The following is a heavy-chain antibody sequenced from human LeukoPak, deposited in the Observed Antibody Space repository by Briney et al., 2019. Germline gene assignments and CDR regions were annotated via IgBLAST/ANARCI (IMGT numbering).Heavy chain of an antibody. D-gene: IGHD3-16*02. Sequence: PGGTLRLSCAASGFTFSSYAMSWVRQAPGKGLEWVSAISGSGGSTYYADSVKGRFTISRDNSKNTLYLQMNSLRAEDTAVYYCAKAARVWASYRTNTVDYWGQGTLVTVSS. CDR1: GFTFSSYA. CDR2: ISGSGGST. CDR3: AKAARVWASYRTNTVDY. V-gene: IGHV3-23*01. J-gene: IGHJ4*02.